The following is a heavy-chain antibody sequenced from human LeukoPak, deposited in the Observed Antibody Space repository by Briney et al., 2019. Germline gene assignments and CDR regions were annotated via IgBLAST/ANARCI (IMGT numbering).Heavy chain of an antibody. D-gene: IGHD6-13*01. CDR1: GGSISSSSDY. CDR3: ARTPTTYSSSWYLDP. V-gene: IGHV4-39*01. Sequence: SETLSLTCTVSGGSISSSSDYWGWLRQPPGKGLEWIGSIYYSGSTYYNPSLKSRVTISVDTSKNQFSLKLSSVTAADTAVYYCARTPTTYSSSWYLDPWGQGTLVTVSS. J-gene: IGHJ5*02. CDR2: IYYSGST.